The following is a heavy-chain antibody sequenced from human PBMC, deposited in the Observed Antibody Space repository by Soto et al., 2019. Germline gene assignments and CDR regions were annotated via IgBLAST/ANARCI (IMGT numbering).Heavy chain of an antibody. CDR2: INTSGGSP. V-gene: IGHV1-46*01. CDR3: ARGGRHSDYYYYYGMDV. J-gene: IGHJ6*02. Sequence: GASVKVSCKAFGYTFTIYYIHWVRQAPGQGLEWMGVINTSGGSPPYAQKFQDRVTMTRDTSTSTVYMELSSLRSEDTAVYYCARGGRHSDYYYYYGMDVWGQGPTVTVSS. CDR1: GYTFTIYY. D-gene: IGHD6-25*01.